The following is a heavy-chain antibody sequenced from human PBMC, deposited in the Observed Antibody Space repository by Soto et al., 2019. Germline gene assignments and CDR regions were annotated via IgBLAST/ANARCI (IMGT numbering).Heavy chain of an antibody. CDR2: INPNNDGT. Sequence: GASVKVSCKASGNTFTGYYIHWVRQAPGQGLEWMGWINPNNDGTTYGEKFQGRVTMTRDTSTSTAYMELSRLRSDDTDVYYCARDLGGSRDSWGQGTLVTVYS. CDR1: GNTFTGYY. D-gene: IGHD1-26*01. V-gene: IGHV1-2*02. J-gene: IGHJ4*02. CDR3: ARDLGGSRDS.